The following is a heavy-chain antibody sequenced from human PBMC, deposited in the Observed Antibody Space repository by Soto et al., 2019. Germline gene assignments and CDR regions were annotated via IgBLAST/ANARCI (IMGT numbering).Heavy chain of an antibody. V-gene: IGHV4-31*03. CDR3: ARDPSGIAAEGWFDP. D-gene: IGHD6-13*01. J-gene: IGHJ5*02. Sequence: SETLSLTCTVSGDSITSGAYYWSWIRQLPGKGLEWIGYIYYSGSTYYNPSLKSRVTISVDTSKNQFSLKLSSVTAADTAVYYCARDPSGIAAEGWFDPWGQGTLVTVSS. CDR1: GDSITSGAYY. CDR2: IYYSGST.